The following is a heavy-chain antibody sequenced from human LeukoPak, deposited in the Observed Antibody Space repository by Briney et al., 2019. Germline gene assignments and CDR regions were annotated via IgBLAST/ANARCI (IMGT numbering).Heavy chain of an antibody. CDR3: ARQRGWLQLALPHAFDI. D-gene: IGHD5-24*01. CDR1: GYSFTSYW. CDR2: IYPGDSDT. V-gene: IGHV5-51*01. Sequence: GESLKISCKGSGYSFTSYWIGWVRQMPGKGLEWMGIIYPGDSDTRYSPSFQGQVTISADKSISTAYLQWSSLKASDTAMYYCARQRGWLQLALPHAFDIWGQGTMVTVSS. J-gene: IGHJ3*02.